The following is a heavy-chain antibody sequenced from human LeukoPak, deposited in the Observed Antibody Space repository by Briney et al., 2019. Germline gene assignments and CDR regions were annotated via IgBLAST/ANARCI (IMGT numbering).Heavy chain of an antibody. V-gene: IGHV1-69*04. J-gene: IGHJ4*02. D-gene: IGHD6-13*01. Sequence: SVKVSCKASGGTFSSYAISWVRQAPGQGLEWMGRIIPILGIANYAQKFQGRVTITADKSTSTAYMELSSLRSEDTAVYYCARGPTAGRAAAEFDYWGQGTLVTVSS. CDR3: ARGPTAGRAAAEFDY. CDR2: IIPILGIA. CDR1: GGTFSSYA.